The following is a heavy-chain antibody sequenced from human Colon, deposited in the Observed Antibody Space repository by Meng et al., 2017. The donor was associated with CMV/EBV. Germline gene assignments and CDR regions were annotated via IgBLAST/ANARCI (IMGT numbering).Heavy chain of an antibody. Sequence: GSLRLSCTVSAGSINSDYWAWVRQPPGKGLGWIGFFSNSGGSLYNPSLESRASISGDTSRSQFSLRLDSLTSADTALYSCARLHRGFSNGYGVFDSWSQGTLVTVSS. V-gene: IGHV4-59*01. CDR1: AGSINSDY. CDR2: FSNSGGS. CDR3: ARLHRGFSNGYGVFDS. J-gene: IGHJ4*02. D-gene: IGHD5-18*01.